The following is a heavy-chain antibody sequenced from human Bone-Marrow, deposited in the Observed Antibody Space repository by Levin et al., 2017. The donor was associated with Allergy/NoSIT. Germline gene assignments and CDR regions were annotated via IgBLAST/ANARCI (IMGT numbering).Heavy chain of an antibody. V-gene: IGHV3-7*01. J-gene: IGHJ6*02. CDR2: INQDGSEK. D-gene: IGHD3-10*01. Sequence: GGSLRLSCAASGFSPSAYWMTWVRQAPGKGLEWVANINQDGSEKYYVDSVKGRFSISRDNAKNSLFLQMDSLRAEDTGTYYCARDPRGVNTHWYYGMDVWGQGTTVTVSS. CDR1: GFSPSAYW. CDR3: ARDPRGVNTHWYYGMDV.